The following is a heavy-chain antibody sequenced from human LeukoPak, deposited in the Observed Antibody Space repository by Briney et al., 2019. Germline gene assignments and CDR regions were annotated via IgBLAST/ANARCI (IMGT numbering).Heavy chain of an antibody. Sequence: KAGGSLSLSCTASGFNFGDYGMSWFRQAPGKGLEWVGFIRSKAYGGTTEYAASVKGRFTISRDDSKSIAYLQMNSLKTEDTAVYYCTRGAPVSDAFDIWGQGTMVTVSS. J-gene: IGHJ3*02. V-gene: IGHV3-49*05. CDR2: IRSKAYGGTT. CDR1: GFNFGDYG. CDR3: TRGAPVSDAFDI. D-gene: IGHD3-10*01.